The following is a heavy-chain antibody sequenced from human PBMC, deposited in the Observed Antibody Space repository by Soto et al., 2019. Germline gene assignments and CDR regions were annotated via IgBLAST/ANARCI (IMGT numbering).Heavy chain of an antibody. Sequence: QVQLQESGPGLVKPSQTLSLTCIVSGGSIRSGGYFWSGIRQHPGKGLEWIGNIYDNSGSTYYTPSLKRRFSIAVDASKNTFSLDLRSLTAADTAVYFCTRDKPLPYISNAVKGYYGMDVWGQGTAVIVS. CDR3: TRDKPLPYISNAVKGYYGMDV. CDR1: GGSIRSGGYF. D-gene: IGHD2-8*01. V-gene: IGHV4-31*03. CDR2: IYDNSGST. J-gene: IGHJ6*02.